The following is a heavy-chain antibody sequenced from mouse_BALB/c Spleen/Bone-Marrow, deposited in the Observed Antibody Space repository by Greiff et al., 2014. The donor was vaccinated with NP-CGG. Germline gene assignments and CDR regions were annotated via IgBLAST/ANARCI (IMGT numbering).Heavy chain of an antibody. Sequence: VMLVESGAELVRPGTAVNVSCKASGYAFTNYLIEWVKQRPGQGLEWTGVINPGSGGANYNEKFKGKATLTADKSSSTAYMQLSSLTSDDSAVYFCARFGRYYFDYWGQGTTLTVSS. CDR1: GYAFTNYL. CDR3: ARFGRYYFDY. V-gene: IGHV1-54*03. J-gene: IGHJ2*01. CDR2: INPGSGGA.